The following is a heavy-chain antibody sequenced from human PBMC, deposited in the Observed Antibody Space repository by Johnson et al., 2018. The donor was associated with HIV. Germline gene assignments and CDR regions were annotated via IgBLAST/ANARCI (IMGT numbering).Heavy chain of an antibody. J-gene: IGHJ3*02. CDR1: GFTFNNAW. CDR2: IKSKTDGRTT. CDR3: TTDWPLRYVDWLFDDAVDI. V-gene: IGHV3-15*01. Sequence: EQLVESGGGLVQPGGSLRLSCAASGFTFNNAWMSWVRQAPGKGLEWVGRIKSKTDGRTTDYVAPVKGRFTISRDDSKNRMYLQMNSLKTDDTAVYYRTTDWPLRYVDWLFDDAVDIWGQGTMVTVSS. D-gene: IGHD3-9*01.